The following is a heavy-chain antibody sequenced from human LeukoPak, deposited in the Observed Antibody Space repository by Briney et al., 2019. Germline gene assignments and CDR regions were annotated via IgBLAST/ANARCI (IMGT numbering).Heavy chain of an antibody. CDR1: GFTFSSYS. V-gene: IGHV3-21*01. CDR3: ASSRAPYGGYDFDY. D-gene: IGHD5-12*01. Sequence: GGSLRLSCAASGFTFSSYSMNWVRQAPGKGLEWVSSISSSSYIYYADSVKGRFTISRDSAKNSLYLQMNSLRAEDTAVYYCASSRAPYGGYDFDYWGQGTLVTVSS. J-gene: IGHJ4*02. CDR2: ISSSSYI.